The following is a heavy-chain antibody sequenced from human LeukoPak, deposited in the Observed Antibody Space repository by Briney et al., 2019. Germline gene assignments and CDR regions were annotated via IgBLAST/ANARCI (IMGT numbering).Heavy chain of an antibody. CDR1: GYTFTGYY. CDR3: ATVGIAAAGPYYSYYYMDV. Sequence: GASVKVSFKASGYTFTGYYMHWVRQAPGQGLEGMGWVNLDSGYTEYARQFRGRVTVTRDTSISTVYLELTWLTSDDTAVYYCATVGIAAAGPYYSYYYMDVWGKGTTVTVSS. V-gene: IGHV1-2*02. D-gene: IGHD6-13*01. J-gene: IGHJ6*03. CDR2: VNLDSGYT.